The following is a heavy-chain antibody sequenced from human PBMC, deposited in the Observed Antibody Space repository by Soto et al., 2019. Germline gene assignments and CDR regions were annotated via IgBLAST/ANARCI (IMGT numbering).Heavy chain of an antibody. CDR2: IIPIFGTA. CDR3: ASPYSSSWYGDGDAFDI. J-gene: IGHJ3*02. Sequence: QVQLVQSGAEVKKPGSSVKVSCKASGGTFSSYAISWVRQAPGQGLEWMGGIIPIFGTANYAQKFQGRVTITADESTSTAYMELSSRRSEDTAVYYCASPYSSSWYGDGDAFDIWGQGTMVTVSS. D-gene: IGHD6-13*01. V-gene: IGHV1-69*01. CDR1: GGTFSSYA.